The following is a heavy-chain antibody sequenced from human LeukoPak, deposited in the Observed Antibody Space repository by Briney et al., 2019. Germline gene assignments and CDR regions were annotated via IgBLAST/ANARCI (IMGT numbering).Heavy chain of an antibody. Sequence: GRSLRLSCAASGFAFDDYAMHWIRQVPGKGLEWVASVSWNSDSIVYADAVKGRFTISRDNAKNSLHLQMDSLSAEDTAVYYCGRDFWSGYYTEDWGQGALVIVSS. D-gene: IGHD3-3*01. J-gene: IGHJ4*02. V-gene: IGHV3-9*01. CDR1: GFAFDDYA. CDR3: GRDFWSGYYTED. CDR2: VSWNSDSI.